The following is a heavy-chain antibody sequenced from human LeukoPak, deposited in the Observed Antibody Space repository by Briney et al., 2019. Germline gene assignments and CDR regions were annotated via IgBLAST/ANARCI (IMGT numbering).Heavy chain of an antibody. Sequence: GGSLRLSCAASGFTFSDYYMSWIRQAPGKGLEWVSYISSSGSTIYYADSVKGRFTISRDNAKNSLYLQMNSLRAEDTAVYYCARELEVYSAVFDYWGQGTLVTVSS. CDR2: ISSSGSTI. V-gene: IGHV3-11*01. J-gene: IGHJ4*02. D-gene: IGHD2-8*01. CDR1: GFTFSDYY. CDR3: ARELEVYSAVFDY.